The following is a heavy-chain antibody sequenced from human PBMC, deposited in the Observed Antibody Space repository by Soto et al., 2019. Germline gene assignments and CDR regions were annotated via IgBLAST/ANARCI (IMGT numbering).Heavy chain of an antibody. D-gene: IGHD3-16*01. J-gene: IGHJ5*02. CDR3: AREFRLTFDP. Sequence: SETLSLTCAVSGASISSSNWWSWVRQPPGKGLEWIGEVSQSGNTNYNPSLKSRVTISVDKSNNRFSLMLTSLTAADTAVYYCAREFRLTFDPWGQGILVTGSS. CDR1: GASISSSNW. V-gene: IGHV4-4*02. CDR2: VSQSGNT.